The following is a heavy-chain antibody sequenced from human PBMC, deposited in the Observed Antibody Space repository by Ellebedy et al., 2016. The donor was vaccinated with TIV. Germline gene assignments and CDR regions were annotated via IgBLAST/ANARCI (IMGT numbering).Heavy chain of an antibody. D-gene: IGHD2-2*01. V-gene: IGHV3-33*01. CDR2: IWYDGSYK. CDR1: GFTFSTCG. J-gene: IGHJ4*02. CDR3: SRFDIGFCRSTNTGCFDL. Sequence: GESLKISXAASGFTFSTCGMHWVRQAPGKGLEWVAVIWYDGSYKYYADSVKGRFTISRDNSNNMLYLQINSLRAEDTAVYYCSRFDIGFCRSTNTGCFDLWGRGTLVTVSS.